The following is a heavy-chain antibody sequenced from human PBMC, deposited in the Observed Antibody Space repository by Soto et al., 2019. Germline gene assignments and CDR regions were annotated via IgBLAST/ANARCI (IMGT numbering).Heavy chain of an antibody. CDR1: GFTFSSYA. CDR3: ARESVGATNCFDY. CDR2: ISYDGSNK. Sequence: QVQLVESGGGVVQPGRSLRLSCAASGFTFSSYAMHWVRQAPGKGLEWVAVISYDGSNKYYADSVKGRFTISRDNSKNTLYLQMNSLRAEDTAVYYCARESVGATNCFDYWGQGTLVTVS. D-gene: IGHD1-26*01. V-gene: IGHV3-30-3*01. J-gene: IGHJ4*02.